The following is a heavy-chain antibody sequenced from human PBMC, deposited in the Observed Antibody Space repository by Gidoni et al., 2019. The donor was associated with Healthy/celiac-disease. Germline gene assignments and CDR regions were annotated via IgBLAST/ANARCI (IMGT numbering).Heavy chain of an antibody. CDR2: ISSSSSTI. J-gene: IGHJ3*02. CDR3: ARVTKITMIDEGAFDI. V-gene: IGHV3-48*02. D-gene: IGHD3-22*01. CDR1: GFPFSSYS. Sequence: EVQLVESGGGLVQPGGSLRLSCAASGFPFSSYSMNWVRQAPGKGLEWVSYISSSSSTIYYADSVKGRFTISRDNAKNSLYLQMNSLRDEDTAVYYCARVTKITMIDEGAFDIWGQGTMVTVSS.